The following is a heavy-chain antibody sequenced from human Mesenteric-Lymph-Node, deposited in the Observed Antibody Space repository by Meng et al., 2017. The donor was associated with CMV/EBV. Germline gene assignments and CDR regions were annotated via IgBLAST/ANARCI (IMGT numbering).Heavy chain of an antibody. CDR3: AGVPRYSSGWYGRDDY. Sequence: SETLSLTCTVSGGSISSYYWSWIRQPPGKGLEWIGYIYYSGSTNYNPSLKSRVTISVDTSKNQFSLKLSSVTAADTAMYYCAGVPRYSSGWYGRDDYWGQGTLVTVSS. CDR1: GGSISSYY. V-gene: IGHV4-59*01. J-gene: IGHJ4*02. D-gene: IGHD6-19*01. CDR2: IYYSGST.